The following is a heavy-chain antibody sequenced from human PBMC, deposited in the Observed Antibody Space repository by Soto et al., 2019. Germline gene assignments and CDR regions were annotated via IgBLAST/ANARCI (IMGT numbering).Heavy chain of an antibody. CDR3: ARDHSSQFLSYWLDP. Sequence: SETLSLTCTVSGDSMRNYYWSWIRQPPGKGLEYIGYIFYRGSTNYNPSLKSRVTMSVDTSKNQFSLKLTSVTAADTAVYYCARDHSSQFLSYWLDPWGQGTLVTVSS. CDR1: GDSMRNYY. V-gene: IGHV4-59*01. J-gene: IGHJ5*02. D-gene: IGHD6-6*01. CDR2: IFYRGST.